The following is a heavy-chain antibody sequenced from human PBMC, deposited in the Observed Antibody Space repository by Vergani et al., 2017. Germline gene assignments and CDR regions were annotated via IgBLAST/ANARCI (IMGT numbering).Heavy chain of an antibody. D-gene: IGHD2-15*01. Sequence: AELLESGGGLAQPGGSLRVSCSASGFRVTTYYMSWVRQAPGKGLEWVSVIKSDGRTSYAESVRGRFTISRDTSRNAVYLQMNILRVEDTGVYYCTRSECSGTTCYGHYFDLWGHGILVTVSS. CDR2: IKSDGRT. J-gene: IGHJ4*01. CDR3: TRSECSGTTCYGHYFDL. V-gene: IGHV3-66*02. CDR1: GFRVTTYY.